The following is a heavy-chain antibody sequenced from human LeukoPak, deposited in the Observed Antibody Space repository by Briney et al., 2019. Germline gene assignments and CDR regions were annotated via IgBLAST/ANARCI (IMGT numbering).Heavy chain of an antibody. CDR2: IRSKVKGGTT. V-gene: IGHV3-49*04. D-gene: IGHD3-10*01. CDR1: GFTSSNYA. CDR3: TSLWDTFIRGGA. Sequence: GSLRLSRAAFGFTSSNYAMSGVRPARRKGVGRVGFIRSKVKGGTTEYAASVKGRFTSSRDEYRSIACLQTDSLKTEGTAVYYCTSLWDTFIRGGAWGQGTRVTVSS. J-gene: IGHJ5*02.